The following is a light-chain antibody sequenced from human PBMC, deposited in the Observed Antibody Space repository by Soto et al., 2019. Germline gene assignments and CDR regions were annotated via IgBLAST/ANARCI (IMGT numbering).Light chain of an antibody. J-gene: IGLJ1*01. V-gene: IGLV2-14*01. Sequence: QSALTQPASVSGSPGQSITISCTGTSSDVGGYNYVSWYQQHPGKAPKLMIYEVSNRPSGVSNRFSGSKSGNTASLTISGLQAKDEADYYCSSYTSSSIDYVFGTGTKLTVL. CDR2: EVS. CDR1: SSDVGGYNY. CDR3: SSYTSSSIDYV.